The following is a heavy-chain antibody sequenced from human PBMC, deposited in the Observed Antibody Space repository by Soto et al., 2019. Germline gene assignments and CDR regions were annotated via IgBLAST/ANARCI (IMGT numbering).Heavy chain of an antibody. V-gene: IGHV3-23*01. J-gene: IGHJ4*02. CDR2: ISGSGGTT. D-gene: IGHD4-17*01. CDR1: GFSFSSYA. Sequence: EVQLLESGGGLVQPGGSLRLSCAASGFSFSSYAMSWVRQAPGKGLEWVSAISGSGGTTYYADSVKGRFPISRDNPKNTLDLQMNSLRAADTAVYYCAQEAKVTTYYYVECGGKGTLVTACS. CDR3: AQEAKVTTYYYVEC.